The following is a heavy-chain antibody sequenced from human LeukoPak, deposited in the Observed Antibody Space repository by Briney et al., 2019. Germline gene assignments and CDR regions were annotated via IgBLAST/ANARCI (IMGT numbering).Heavy chain of an antibody. Sequence: VASVKVSCKASGYTSTSYGISWVRQAPGQGLEGMGWISAYNGNTNYAQKLQGRVTMTTDTSTSTGYMELRSLRSDDTAVYYCARGVVGARVPGYWGQGTLVTVSS. J-gene: IGHJ4*02. CDR2: ISAYNGNT. D-gene: IGHD1-26*01. CDR1: GYTSTSYG. CDR3: ARGVVGARVPGY. V-gene: IGHV1-18*01.